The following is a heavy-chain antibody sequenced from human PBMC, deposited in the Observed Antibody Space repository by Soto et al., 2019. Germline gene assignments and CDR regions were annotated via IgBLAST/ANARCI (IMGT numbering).Heavy chain of an antibody. CDR1: GYRFTTYW. J-gene: IGHJ4*02. V-gene: IGHV5-51*01. CDR3: ARHFDSSGYYPDY. Sequence: GESLKISCQGSGYRFTTYWIAWVRQMPGKGLEWVGIIYPDDSDVKYSPSFQGQVTISADRSNSTAYLQWRSLKASDTAMYFCARHFDSSGYYPDYWGQGTQVTVS. D-gene: IGHD3-22*01. CDR2: IYPDDSDV.